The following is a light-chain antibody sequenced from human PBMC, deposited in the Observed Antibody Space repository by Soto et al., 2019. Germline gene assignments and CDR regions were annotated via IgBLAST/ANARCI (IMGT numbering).Light chain of an antibody. Sequence: QSVLAQPASVSGAPGQSTSISCTGTSSDVGGYNYVSWYQQHPGKAPKFLIYEVDNRASGVSDRFSGSKSGNTASLTISGLQAEDEADYYCSSYTSSNTLVFGTGTKVTVL. CDR2: EVD. CDR3: SSYTSSNTLV. J-gene: IGLJ1*01. V-gene: IGLV2-14*01. CDR1: SSDVGGYNY.